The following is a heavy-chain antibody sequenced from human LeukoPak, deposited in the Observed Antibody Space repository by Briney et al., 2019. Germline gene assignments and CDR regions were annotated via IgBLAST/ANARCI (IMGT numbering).Heavy chain of an antibody. CDR1: GFTVSSNY. J-gene: IGHJ4*02. CDR2: IYSGGST. V-gene: IGHV3-66*01. CDR3: ARERDGDYAFFDY. Sequence: GGSLRLSCAASGFTVSSNYMSWVRQAPGKGLEWVSVIYSGGSTYYADSVKGRFTISRDNSKSTLYLQMNSLRAEDTAVYYCARERDGDYAFFDYWGQGTLVTVSS. D-gene: IGHD4-17*01.